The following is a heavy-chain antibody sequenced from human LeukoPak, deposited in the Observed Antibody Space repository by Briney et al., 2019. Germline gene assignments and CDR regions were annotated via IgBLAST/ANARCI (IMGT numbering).Heavy chain of an antibody. J-gene: IGHJ4*02. Sequence: ASVKVSCKASGGTFSSYAISWVRQAPGQGLEWMGGIIPIFGTANYAQKFQGRVTITADESTSTAYMELSSLRSEDTAVYYCASRDGSGSYYRYFDYWGQGTLVTVSS. CDR3: ASRDGSGSYYRYFDY. CDR2: IIPIFGTA. V-gene: IGHV1-69*13. CDR1: GGTFSSYA. D-gene: IGHD3-10*01.